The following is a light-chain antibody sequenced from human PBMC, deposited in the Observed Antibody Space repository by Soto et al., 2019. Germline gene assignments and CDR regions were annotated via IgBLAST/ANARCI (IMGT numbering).Light chain of an antibody. V-gene: IGKV2-28*01. CDR3: LQALQTPPT. J-gene: IGKJ5*01. CDR1: RSLLHSNGYNY. CDR2: LGS. Sequence: DIVMTQSPLSLPVTPGEPASISCRSSRSLLHSNGYNYLDWYLQKPGQSPQLLVYLGSNRASGGPDRFSGSGSGTDFTLKISRVEAEDVGVYYCLQALQTPPTFGQGTRLEIK.